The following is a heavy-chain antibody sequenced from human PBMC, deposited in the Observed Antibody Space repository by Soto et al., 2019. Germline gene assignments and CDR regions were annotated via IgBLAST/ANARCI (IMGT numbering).Heavy chain of an antibody. V-gene: IGHV4-30-2*01. J-gene: IGHJ6*02. D-gene: IGHD3-3*01. CDR1: GGSISSGGYS. Sequence: PSETLSLTCAVSGGSISSGGYSWSWIRQPPGKGLEWIGYMYHSGSTYYNPSLKSRVTISIDRSKNQFSLKLSSVTAADTAAYYCARDRALYDFWSGYLSGPLYGMDVWGQGTTVTVSS. CDR2: MYHSGST. CDR3: ARDRALYDFWSGYLSGPLYGMDV.